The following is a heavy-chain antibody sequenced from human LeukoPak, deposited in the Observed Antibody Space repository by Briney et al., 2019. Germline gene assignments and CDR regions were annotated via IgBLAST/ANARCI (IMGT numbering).Heavy chain of an antibody. D-gene: IGHD3-3*01. V-gene: IGHV4-4*02. CDR1: GGSISSGTW. CDR2: IYHSGST. Sequence: SETLSLTCAVSGGSISSGTWWSWVRQPPGKGLEWIGEIYHSGSTNNNPSLKSRVTISVDTSKNQFSLKLSSVTAADTAVYYCARDLGYYTFDYWGQGTLVTVSS. CDR3: ARDLGYYTFDY. J-gene: IGHJ4*02.